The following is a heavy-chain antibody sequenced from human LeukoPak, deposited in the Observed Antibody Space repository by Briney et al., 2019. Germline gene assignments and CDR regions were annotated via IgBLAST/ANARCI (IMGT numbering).Heavy chain of an antibody. Sequence: PGRSLRLSCAASGFTFSSYAMHWVRQAPGKGLEWVAVISYDGSNKYYADSVKGRFTISRDNSKNTLYLQMNSLRAEDTAVYYCARDLSSTQWLVFPTNYYYYYGMDVWGQGTTVTVSS. J-gene: IGHJ6*02. V-gene: IGHV3-30-3*01. CDR1: GFTFSSYA. CDR2: ISYDGSNK. D-gene: IGHD6-19*01. CDR3: ARDLSSTQWLVFPTNYYYYYGMDV.